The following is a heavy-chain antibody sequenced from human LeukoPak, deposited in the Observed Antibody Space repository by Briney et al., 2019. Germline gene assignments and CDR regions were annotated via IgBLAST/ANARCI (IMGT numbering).Heavy chain of an antibody. D-gene: IGHD1-26*01. CDR1: GFTVSSNL. CDR3: ARVGSGSYELLY. CDR2: FYSGGDT. Sequence: GGSLRLSCAVSGFTVSSNLMSWVRQAPGKGLEWVSVFYSGGDTHYADSVKGRFTISRDNSKNTLYLQMNSLRAEDTAVYYCARVGSGSYELLYWGQGTLVTVSS. J-gene: IGHJ4*02. V-gene: IGHV3-53*01.